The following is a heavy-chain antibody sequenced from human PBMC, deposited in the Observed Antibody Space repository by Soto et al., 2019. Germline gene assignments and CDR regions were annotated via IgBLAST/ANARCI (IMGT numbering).Heavy chain of an antibody. CDR3: ARETYHETGLLDY. V-gene: IGHV1-18*01. CDR2: ITTYKGHT. D-gene: IGHD3-16*01. J-gene: IGHJ4*02. CDR1: GYTFDYYA. Sequence: QVQLVQSGAEVKEPGASVTVSCKASGYTFDYYAFSWVRQAPGQGLEGMGWITTYKGHTKYSQRFRGRVTMRTDTSTNTTYMERRTLTSADTAVYYCARETYHETGLLDYWGQGCLVTVSS.